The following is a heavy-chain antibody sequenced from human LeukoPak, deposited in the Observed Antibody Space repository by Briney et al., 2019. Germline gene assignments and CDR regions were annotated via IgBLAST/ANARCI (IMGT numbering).Heavy chain of an antibody. CDR2: ISAYNGNT. CDR3: ARTEWEVPSLRDFDY. CDR1: GGTFSSYA. V-gene: IGHV1-18*01. J-gene: IGHJ4*02. Sequence: ASVKVSRKASGGTFSSYAISWVRQAPGQGLEWMGWISAYNGNTNYAQKLQGRVTMTTDTSTNTAYMELRSLRSDDTAVYYCARTEWEVPSLRDFDYWGQGTLVTVSS. D-gene: IGHD1-26*01.